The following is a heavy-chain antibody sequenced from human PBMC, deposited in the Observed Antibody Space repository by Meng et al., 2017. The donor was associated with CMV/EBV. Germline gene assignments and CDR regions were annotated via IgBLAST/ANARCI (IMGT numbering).Heavy chain of an antibody. CDR3: ARGPYCSSTSCYVAFVYYYYYGMDV. D-gene: IGHD2-2*01. V-gene: IGHV1-8*01. Sequence: ASVKVSCKASGYTFTSYDINWVRQATGQGLEWMGWMNPNSGNTGYAQKFQGRVTMTRNTSISTAYMELSSLRSEDTAVYYCARGPYCSSTSCYVAFVYYYYYGMDVWSQGTTVTVSS. CDR2: MNPNSGNT. CDR1: GYTFTSYD. J-gene: IGHJ6*02.